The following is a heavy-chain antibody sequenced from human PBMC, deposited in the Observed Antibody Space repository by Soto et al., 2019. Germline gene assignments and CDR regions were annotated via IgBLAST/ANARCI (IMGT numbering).Heavy chain of an antibody. D-gene: IGHD6-13*01. V-gene: IGHV1-2*02. CDR3: AKDNTDYRPPGIAAAGLDY. Sequence: ASVKGARKASGYTLTDNYMHWVRETPGQGLEWMGWINPNGGTNYAQKFEGRVTRTRDTSISTDDMEMRRLRSEDTAVYYCAKDNTDYRPPGIAAAGLDYWGQGTLVTVSS. CDR2: INPNGGT. J-gene: IGHJ4*02. CDR1: GYTLTDNY.